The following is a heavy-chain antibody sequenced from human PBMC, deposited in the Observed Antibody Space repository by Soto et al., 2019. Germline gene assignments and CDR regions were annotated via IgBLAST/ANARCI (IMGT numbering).Heavy chain of an antibody. CDR2: IYYSGST. CDR3: ARERPDGARLDP. CDR1: GGSISSGDYY. J-gene: IGHJ5*02. D-gene: IGHD6-6*01. V-gene: IGHV4-30-4*01. Sequence: QVQLQESGPGLVKPSQTLALTCTVSGGSISSGDYYWSWIRQPSGKGLEWIGYIYYSGSTYYNPSLKSRVTISVDTSKNQFSLKLSSVTAADTAVYYCARERPDGARLDPWGQGTLVTVSS.